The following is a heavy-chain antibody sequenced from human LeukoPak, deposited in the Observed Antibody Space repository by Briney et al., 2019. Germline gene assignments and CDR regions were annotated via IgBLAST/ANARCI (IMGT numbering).Heavy chain of an antibody. Sequence: SETLSLTCIVSGGSISDNYWSWIRQPAGKGLEWIGRIYSTGSINYSPSLKSRVTMSVDTSKNHFSLTLTSVGAADTAVYYCARGGAMTGYYDSWGQGTLVTVSS. V-gene: IGHV4-4*07. CDR3: ARGGAMTGYYDS. D-gene: IGHD3-9*01. CDR2: IYSTGSI. J-gene: IGHJ5*01. CDR1: GGSISDNY.